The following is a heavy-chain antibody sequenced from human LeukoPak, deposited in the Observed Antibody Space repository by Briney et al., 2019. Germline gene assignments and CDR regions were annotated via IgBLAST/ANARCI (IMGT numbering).Heavy chain of an antibody. V-gene: IGHV4-34*01. CDR2: INHSGST. Sequence: PSETLSLTCAVYGGSFSGYYWSWIRQPPGKGLEWIGEINHSGSTNYNPSLKSRVTISVDTSKNQFSLKLSSVTAADTAVYYCARGGSYYGSGRKGFYYFDYWGQGTLVTVSS. CDR1: GGSFSGYY. CDR3: ARGGSYYGSGRKGFYYFDY. J-gene: IGHJ4*02. D-gene: IGHD3-10*01.